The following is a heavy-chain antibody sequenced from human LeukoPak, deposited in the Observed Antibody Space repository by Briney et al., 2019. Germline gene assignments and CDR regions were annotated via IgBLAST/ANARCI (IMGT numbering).Heavy chain of an antibody. V-gene: IGHV4-39*01. J-gene: IGHJ5*02. D-gene: IGHD3-10*01. CDR1: GGSISSSSYY. Sequence: PSETLSLTCTVSGGSISSSSYYWGWIRQPPGKGLEWIGSIYYSGSTYYNPSLKSRVTISVDTSKNQFSLKLSSVTAADTAVYYCARGDLAYPPLLRITMVRGVLNWFDPWGQGTLVTVSS. CDR3: ARGDLAYPPLLRITMVRGVLNWFDP. CDR2: IYYSGST.